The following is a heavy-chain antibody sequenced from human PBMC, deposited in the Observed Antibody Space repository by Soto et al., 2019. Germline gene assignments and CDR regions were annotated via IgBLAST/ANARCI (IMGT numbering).Heavy chain of an antibody. V-gene: IGHV4-59*01. CDR2: IYYSGSI. J-gene: IGHJ4*02. CDR1: GDSISSLY. D-gene: IGHD6-19*01. Sequence: QVQLQESGPGLVKPSETLSLTCTVSGDSISSLYWSWIRQPPGKGLEWIGYIYYSGSINYNPSLKSRVTISVDPSKNQFSLRRSSVTAADTAVYYCAKSLWDTSGWKTDYWGQGTLVTVSS. CDR3: AKSLWDTSGWKTDY.